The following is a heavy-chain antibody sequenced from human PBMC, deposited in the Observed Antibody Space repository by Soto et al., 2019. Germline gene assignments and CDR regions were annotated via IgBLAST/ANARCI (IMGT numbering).Heavy chain of an antibody. CDR1: GFTFSSYW. D-gene: IGHD5-12*01. V-gene: IGHV3-7*01. CDR2: IKQDGSEK. Sequence: GGSLRLYCAASGFTFSSYWMSWVRQSPGKGLEWVANIKQDGSEKYYVDSVKGRFTISRDNAKNSLYLQMNSLRAEDTAVYYCARTVYSGYDYYYYYGMDVWGQGTTVTVSS. J-gene: IGHJ6*02. CDR3: ARTVYSGYDYYYYYGMDV.